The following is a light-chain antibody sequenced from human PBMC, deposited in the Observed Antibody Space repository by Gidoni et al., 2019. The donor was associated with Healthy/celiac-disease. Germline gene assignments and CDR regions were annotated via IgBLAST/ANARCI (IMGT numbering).Light chain of an antibody. CDR3: AAWDDSMNGLV. Sequence: HPPSASDAPRQVVTISCSGSSSNVGNNAVNWYQQLPGKAPKLLIYYDDLLPSGVSDRFSGSKSGTTASLAISGLQSEDEADYYCAAWDDSMNGLVFGGGTKLTVL. J-gene: IGLJ3*02. V-gene: IGLV1-36*01. CDR2: YDD. CDR1: SSNVGNNA.